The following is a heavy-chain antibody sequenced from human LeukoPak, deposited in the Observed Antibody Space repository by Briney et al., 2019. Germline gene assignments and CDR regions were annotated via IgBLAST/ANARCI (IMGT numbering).Heavy chain of an antibody. Sequence: SETLSLTCAVSGGSISSPNWWSWVRQPPGKGLEWIGEIYHTGSTNYSPSLKSRVTMSLDKSKNQYSLNLSSVTAADTAVYYCATYYDSSGYRFDYWDQGTLVTVSS. CDR3: ATYYDSSGYRFDY. J-gene: IGHJ4*02. D-gene: IGHD3-22*01. CDR2: IYHTGST. V-gene: IGHV4-4*02. CDR1: GGSISSPNW.